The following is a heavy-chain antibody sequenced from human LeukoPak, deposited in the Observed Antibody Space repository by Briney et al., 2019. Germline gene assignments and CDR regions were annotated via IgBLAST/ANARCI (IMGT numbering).Heavy chain of an antibody. J-gene: IGHJ5*02. CDR3: ARERETRGYSYGRFLCRGGWFDR. Sequence: GASVKVSCKASGYTFTSYGISWVRQAPGQGLEWMGWISAYNGNTNYEQKLQGKVTMTTDTSTSTAYMELRSLRSDDTAVYYCARERETRGYSYGRFLCRGGWFDRWGQGSMVSVSS. CDR2: ISAYNGNT. D-gene: IGHD5-18*01. CDR1: GYTFTSYG. V-gene: IGHV1-18*01.